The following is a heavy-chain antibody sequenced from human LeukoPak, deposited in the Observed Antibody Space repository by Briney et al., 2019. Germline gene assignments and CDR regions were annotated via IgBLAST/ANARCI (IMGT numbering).Heavy chain of an antibody. V-gene: IGHV1-18*01. Sequence: ASVKVSCKASGYTFTSYGISWVRQAPGQGLEWMGWISAYNGNTNYAQKLQGRVTMTTDTSTSTAYMELRSLRSDDTAVYYCARWVRGRYNGSYYPDYWGQGTLVTVSS. J-gene: IGHJ4*02. CDR3: ARWVRGRYNGSYYPDY. CDR2: ISAYNGNT. CDR1: GYTFTSYG. D-gene: IGHD1-26*01.